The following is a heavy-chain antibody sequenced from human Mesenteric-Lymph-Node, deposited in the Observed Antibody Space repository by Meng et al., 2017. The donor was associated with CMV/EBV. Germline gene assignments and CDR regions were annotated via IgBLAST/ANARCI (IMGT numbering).Heavy chain of an antibody. V-gene: IGHV4-59*01. CDR2: IYYSGNT. CDR3: ARGSFLLWFGFDWYFDL. J-gene: IGHJ2*01. CDR1: GSISNYY. Sequence: GSISNYYWSWFRQPPGKGLEWIGYIYYSGNTNYNPSLKSRVTISVDTSKNQFSLNLSSVTAADTAVYYCARGSFLLWFGFDWYFDLWGRGTLVTVSS. D-gene: IGHD3-10*01.